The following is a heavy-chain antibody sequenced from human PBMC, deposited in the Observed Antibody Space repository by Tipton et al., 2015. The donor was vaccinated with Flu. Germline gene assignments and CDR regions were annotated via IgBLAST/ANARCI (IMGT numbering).Heavy chain of an antibody. CDR2: INPNSGGT. J-gene: IGHJ4*02. CDR1: GYTFTGYY. D-gene: IGHD6-19*01. Sequence: QLVQSGPEVKKPGASVKVSCKASGYTFTGYYMHWVRQAPGQGLEWMGWINPNSGGTNYAQKFQGRVTMTRDTSISTAYMELSRLRSDDTAVYYCARDYSSGWEGFAYWGQGTLVTVSS. CDR3: ARDYSSGWEGFAY. V-gene: IGHV1-2*02.